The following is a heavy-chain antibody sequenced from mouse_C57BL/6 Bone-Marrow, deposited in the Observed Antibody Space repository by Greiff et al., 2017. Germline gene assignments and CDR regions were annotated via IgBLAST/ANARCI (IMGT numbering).Heavy chain of an antibody. CDR1: GYTFTGYW. CDR2: ILPGSCST. J-gene: IGHJ1*03. D-gene: IGHD1-1*01. CDR3: ARKDGSRYWYFDV. Sequence: QVQLPQSGAELMKPGASVKLSCKATGYTFTGYWIEWVKQRPGHGLAWIGEILPGSCSTNYNEKFKGKATFTADTSSNTAYMQLSSLTTEDSAIYYCARKDGSRYWYFDVWGTGTTVTVSS. V-gene: IGHV1-9*01.